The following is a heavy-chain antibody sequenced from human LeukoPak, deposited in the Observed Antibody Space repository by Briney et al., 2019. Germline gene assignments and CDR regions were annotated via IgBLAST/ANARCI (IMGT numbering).Heavy chain of an antibody. CDR3: ATERGQWLADYYYYGMDV. Sequence: ASVKVSCKVSGYTLTELSMHWVRQAPGKGLEWMGGFDPEDGETIYAQKFQGRVTMTEDTSTDTAYVELSSLRSEDTAVYYCATERGQWLADYYYYGMDVWGQGTTVTVSS. J-gene: IGHJ6*02. D-gene: IGHD6-19*01. CDR2: FDPEDGET. CDR1: GYTLTELS. V-gene: IGHV1-24*01.